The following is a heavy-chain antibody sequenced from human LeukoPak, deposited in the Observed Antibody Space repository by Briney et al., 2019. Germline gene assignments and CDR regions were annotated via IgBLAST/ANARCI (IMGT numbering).Heavy chain of an antibody. V-gene: IGHV3-30-3*01. J-gene: IGHJ4*02. CDR2: ISYDGSNK. CDR1: GFTFSSYA. Sequence: GGSLRLSCAASGFTFSSYAMHWVRQAPGKGLEWVAVISYDGSNKYYADSVKGRFTISRDNSKNTLYLQMNSLRAEDTAVYYCAPPGPEVDYWGQGTLVTVSS. CDR3: APPGPEVDY.